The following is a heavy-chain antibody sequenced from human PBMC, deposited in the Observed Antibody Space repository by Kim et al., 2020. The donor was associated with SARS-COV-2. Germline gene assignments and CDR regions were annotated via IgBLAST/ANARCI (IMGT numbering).Heavy chain of an antibody. D-gene: IGHD2-2*01. V-gene: IGHV4-31*03. J-gene: IGHJ4*02. CDR1: GGSVKSSLYY. CDR2: IYDSGST. Sequence: SETLSLTCTVSGGSVKSSLYYWSWIRQHPGKGLEWIGYIYDSGSTSYSPSLKSRVTISVDTSRNQFSLRLSSVTAADTAVYYCAGSLYQLLPDFWGQGALVTVSS. CDR3: AGSLYQLLPDF.